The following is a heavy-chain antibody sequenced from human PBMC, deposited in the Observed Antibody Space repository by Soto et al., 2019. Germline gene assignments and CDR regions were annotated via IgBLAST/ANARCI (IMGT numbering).Heavy chain of an antibody. CDR3: ARRGSSWSYYYMDV. J-gene: IGHJ6*03. V-gene: IGHV4-59*08. Sequence: SSETLSLTCTVSGGSISSYYWSWIRQPPGKGLEWIGYIYYSGSTNYNPSLKSRVTISVDTSKNQFSLKLSSVTAADTAVCYCARRGSSWSYYYMDVWGKGTTVTVSS. CDR2: IYYSGST. D-gene: IGHD6-13*01. CDR1: GGSISSYY.